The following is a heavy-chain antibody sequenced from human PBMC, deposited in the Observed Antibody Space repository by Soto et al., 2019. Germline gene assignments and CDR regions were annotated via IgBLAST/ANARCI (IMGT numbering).Heavy chain of an antibody. CDR2: IYYSGST. CDR1: GGSISSSSYY. D-gene: IGHD3-22*01. J-gene: IGHJ5*02. V-gene: IGHV4-39*01. CDR3: ARQARRYISGYYYVNSLGWFDP. Sequence: QLQLQESGPGLVKPSETLSLTCTVSGGSISSSSYYWGWIRQPPGKGLEWIGSIYYSGSTYYNPSLKSRVTISVDTSKNHFSLKLISVTAADTAVYYCARQARRYISGYYYVNSLGWFDPCGQGTLVTVSS.